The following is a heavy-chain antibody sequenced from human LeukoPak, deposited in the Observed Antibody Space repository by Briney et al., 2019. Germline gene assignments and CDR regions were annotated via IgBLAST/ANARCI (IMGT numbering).Heavy chain of an antibody. J-gene: IGHJ4*02. V-gene: IGHV3-23*01. CDR2: ISGKGGRI. CDR1: GFTFSSYA. D-gene: IGHD2-15*01. CDR3: AKDREGGYCYGGSCSFDY. Sequence: GGSLRLSRAASGFTFSSYAMNWVRQAPGKGLEGFSVISGKGGRISYADSVKGRVTISRDNSKKTLYLQMNSLRAEDTAVYYCAKDREGGYCYGGSCSFDYWGQGTLLTVSS.